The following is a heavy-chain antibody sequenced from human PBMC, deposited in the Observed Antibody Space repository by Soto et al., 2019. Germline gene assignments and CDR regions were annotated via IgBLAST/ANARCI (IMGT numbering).Heavy chain of an antibody. CDR1: GFTFSSYA. CDR3: SRPGYTSGWSDY. V-gene: IGHV3-23*01. CDR2: ISGSGGST. Sequence: PGGSLRLSCAASGFTFSSYAMSWVRQAPGKGLEWVSAISGSGGSTYYADSVKGRFTISRDNSKNTLYLQMNSLKTEDTAVYYCSRPGYTSGWSDYWGRGTLVTVS. D-gene: IGHD6-19*01. J-gene: IGHJ4*02.